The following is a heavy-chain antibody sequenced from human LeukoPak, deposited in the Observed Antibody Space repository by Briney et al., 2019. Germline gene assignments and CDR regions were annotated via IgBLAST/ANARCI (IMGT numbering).Heavy chain of an antibody. CDR1: GGSFSDYY. J-gene: IGHJ4*02. CDR3: ARGERELLGLDY. V-gene: IGHV4-34*01. CDR2: INHSGST. D-gene: IGHD1-26*01. Sequence: PSETLSLTCTVYGGSFSDYYWSWIRQPPGKGLEWIGEINHSGSTNYNPSLKSRVTISVDTSKNQFSLKLSSVTAADTAVYYCARGERELLGLDYWGQGTLVTVSS.